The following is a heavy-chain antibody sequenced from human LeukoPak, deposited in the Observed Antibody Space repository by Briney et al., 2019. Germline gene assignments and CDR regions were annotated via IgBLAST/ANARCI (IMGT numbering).Heavy chain of an antibody. CDR3: ARDPGTHYGSSWYYGMDV. V-gene: IGHV3-7*01. CDR1: GFTFSSYW. D-gene: IGHD6-13*01. Sequence: GGSLRVSCAASGFTFSSYWMSWVRQAPGKGLEWVANIKQDGSEKYYVDSVKGRFTISRDNAKNSLYLHMNSLRAEDTAVYYCARDPGTHYGSSWYYGMDVWGQGTTVTVSS. CDR2: IKQDGSEK. J-gene: IGHJ6*02.